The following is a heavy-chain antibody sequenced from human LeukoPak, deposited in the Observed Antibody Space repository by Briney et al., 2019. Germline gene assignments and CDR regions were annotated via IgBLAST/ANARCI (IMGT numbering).Heavy chain of an antibody. V-gene: IGHV4-34*01. J-gene: IGHJ4*02. CDR1: GGSFSGYY. CDR3: ARVYDSGIMDY. D-gene: IGHD3-10*01. CDR2: INHSGST. Sequence: NPSETLSLTCAVYGGSFSGYYWSWIRQPPGKGLEWIGEINHSGSTNYNPSLKSRVTISVDTSKNQFSLKLSFVTAADTAIYYCARVYDSGIMDYWGQGTLVTVSS.